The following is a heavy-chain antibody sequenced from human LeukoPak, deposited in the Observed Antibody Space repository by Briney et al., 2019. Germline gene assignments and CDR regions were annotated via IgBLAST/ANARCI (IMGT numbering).Heavy chain of an antibody. D-gene: IGHD4-23*01. V-gene: IGHV1-46*01. J-gene: IGHJ4*02. CDR1: GYTFTSYY. CDR2: INPSGGST. CDR3: ARSDYGGNSVDY. Sequence: ASVKVSCKASGYTFTSYYMHWVRQAPGQGLKWMGIINPSGGSTSYAQKFQGRVTMTRDTSTSTVYMELSSLRSEDTAVYYCARSDYGGNSVDYWGQGTLVTVSS.